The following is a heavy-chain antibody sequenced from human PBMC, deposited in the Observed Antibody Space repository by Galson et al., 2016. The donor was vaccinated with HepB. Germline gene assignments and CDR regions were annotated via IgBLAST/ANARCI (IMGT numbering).Heavy chain of an antibody. J-gene: IGHJ4*02. Sequence: SLRLSCAASGFTFSSSSMGRVRQAPGKGLEWVSAISGDDDHTYYTDSVKDRFTISKDNSKNTLYLLLSSRRAEDTAVYYCAKGGAYDSWGQGTLVTVSS. V-gene: IGHV3-23*01. CDR1: GFTFSSSS. CDR3: AKGGAYDS. CDR2: ISGDDDHT.